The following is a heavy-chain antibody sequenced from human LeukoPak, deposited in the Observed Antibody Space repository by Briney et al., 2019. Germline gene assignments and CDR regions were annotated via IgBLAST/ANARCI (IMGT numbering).Heavy chain of an antibody. CDR1: GGSINSGSYG. CDR3: ARDSGSYPQGLFDY. CDR2: IYRSGST. D-gene: IGHD1-26*01. V-gene: IGHV4-30-2*01. Sequence: SETLSLTCAVSGGSINSGSYGWSWIRQPPGKGLEWIGYIYRSGSTLYNPSLKSRVSISVDTSKNQFSLKLSSVTAADTAVYYCARDSGSYPQGLFDYWGQGTLVTVSS. J-gene: IGHJ4*02.